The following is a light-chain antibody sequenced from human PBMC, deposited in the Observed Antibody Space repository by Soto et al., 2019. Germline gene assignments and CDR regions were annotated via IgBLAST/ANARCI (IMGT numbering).Light chain of an antibody. CDR1: QSISSW. CDR3: QQTFKTPLI. V-gene: IGKV1-5*01. Sequence: DIQMTQSPSTLSASVGDRVTITCRASQSISSWLAWYQQKPGQAPKLLIHGAFRLRSGVPSRFSGSGSGTDFTLTISSLQPQDFATYYCQQTFKTPLIFGGGTKLVIK. CDR2: GAF. J-gene: IGKJ4*01.